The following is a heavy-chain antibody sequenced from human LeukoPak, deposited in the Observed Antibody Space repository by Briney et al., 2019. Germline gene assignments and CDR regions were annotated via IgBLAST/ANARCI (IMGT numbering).Heavy chain of an antibody. D-gene: IGHD2-15*01. Sequence: GASVKVSCKASGYTFTNYGISWVRQAPGQGLEWMGWISPYNGNTNYAQKLQGGVTMTTETSTTTAYMELRSLRSDDTAVYYCARDLDIVVVAAAVRHYGLDVWGQGTTVTVSS. CDR3: ARDLDIVVVAAAVRHYGLDV. V-gene: IGHV1-18*01. CDR2: ISPYNGNT. CDR1: GYTFTNYG. J-gene: IGHJ6*02.